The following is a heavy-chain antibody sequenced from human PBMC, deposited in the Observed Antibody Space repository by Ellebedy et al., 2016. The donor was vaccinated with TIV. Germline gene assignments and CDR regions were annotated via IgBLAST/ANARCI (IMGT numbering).Heavy chain of an antibody. CDR3: AKGGRDTDY. Sequence: GESLKISXEASGFSFRSFAMSWVRQAPGKGLEWVSSFGYGGGTYYADSVKGRFTISRDNSKNTLYLQMNSLRADDSALYYCAKGGRDTDYWGQGTLVTVSS. D-gene: IGHD3-10*01. CDR1: GFSFRSFA. CDR2: FGYGGGT. V-gene: IGHV3-23*01. J-gene: IGHJ4*02.